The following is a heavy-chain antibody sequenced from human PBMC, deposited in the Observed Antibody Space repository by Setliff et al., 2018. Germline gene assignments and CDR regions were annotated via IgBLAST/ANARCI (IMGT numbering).Heavy chain of an antibody. Sequence: TLSLTCTVSGGSISSHYWSWIRQPPGKALEWLALIYWNDDKRYSPSLKSRLTITKDTSKNQVVLTMTNMDPVDTATYYCAHSRYDFWSGYYVMDAWGKGTTVTVSS. D-gene: IGHD3-3*01. CDR2: IYWNDDK. J-gene: IGHJ6*03. CDR1: GGSISSHYWS. CDR3: AHSRYDFWSGYYVMDA. V-gene: IGHV2-5*01.